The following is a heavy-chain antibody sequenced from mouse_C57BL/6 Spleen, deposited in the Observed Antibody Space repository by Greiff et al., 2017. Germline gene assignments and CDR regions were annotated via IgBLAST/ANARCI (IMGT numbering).Heavy chain of an antibody. V-gene: IGHV1-55*01. D-gene: IGHD2-1*01. CDR1: GYTFTSYW. CDR3: ASVYYGNYWYFDV. CDR2: IYPGSGST. Sequence: QVQLKQPGAELVKPGASVKMSCKASGYTFTSYWITWVKQRPGQGLEWIGDIYPGSGSTNYNEKFKSKATLTVDTSSSTAYMQLSRLTSEDSAVYYCASVYYGNYWYFDVWGTGTTVTVSS. J-gene: IGHJ1*03.